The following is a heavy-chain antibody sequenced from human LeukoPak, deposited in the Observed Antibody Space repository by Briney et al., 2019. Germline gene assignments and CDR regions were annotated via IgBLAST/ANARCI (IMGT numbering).Heavy chain of an antibody. CDR1: GATVTIYV. J-gene: IGHJ6*04. D-gene: IGHD6-19*01. CDR3: ARDLRYSSGWSASGTDG. Sequence: SVKLSFTASGATVTIYVFSWVRQPPGQGVGWVGWFSTYSGNTHYAQKLPGRVSMTTDTSTNTTYMDLRSLTSDDTAVYYCARDLRYSSGWSASGTDGWGKGTTVTISS. CDR2: FSTYSGNT. V-gene: IGHV1-18*01.